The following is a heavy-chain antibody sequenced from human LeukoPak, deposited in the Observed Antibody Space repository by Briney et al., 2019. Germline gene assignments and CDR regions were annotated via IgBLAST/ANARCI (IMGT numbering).Heavy chain of an antibody. CDR1: GGTFSSYA. CDR3: ARDKDGYNWNFDY. V-gene: IGHV1-69*05. J-gene: IGHJ4*02. Sequence: GASVKVSCKASGGTFSSYAISWVRQAPGQGLEWMGGIIPIFGTANYAQKFQGRVTITTDESTSTAYMELSSLRSEDTAVYYCARDKDGYNWNFDYWGQGTLVTVPS. CDR2: IIPIFGTA. D-gene: IGHD5-24*01.